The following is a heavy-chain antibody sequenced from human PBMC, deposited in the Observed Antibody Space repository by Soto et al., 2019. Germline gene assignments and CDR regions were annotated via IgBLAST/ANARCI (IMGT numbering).Heavy chain of an antibody. V-gene: IGHV4-30-2*01. D-gene: IGHD3-9*01. Sequence: WSWIRQPPGKGLEWIGYIYHSGSTYYNPSLKSRVTISVDGSKNQFSLKLSSVTAADTAVYYCARGGGLTNYYYGMDVWGQGTTVTVSS. CDR2: IYHSGST. CDR3: ARGGGLTNYYYGMDV. J-gene: IGHJ6*02.